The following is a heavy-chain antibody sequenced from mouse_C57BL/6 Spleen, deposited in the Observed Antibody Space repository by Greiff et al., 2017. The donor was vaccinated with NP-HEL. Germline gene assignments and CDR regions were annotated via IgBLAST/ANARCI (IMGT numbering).Heavy chain of an antibody. Sequence: QVQLQQPGAELVKPGASVKLSCKASGYTFTSYWMHWVKQRPGRGLEWIGRIDPNSGGTKYNEKFKSKATLTVDKPSSTAYMQLSSLTSEDSAVYYCASPYYDYDEGSHWYFDVWGTGTTVTVSS. V-gene: IGHV1-72*01. CDR1: GYTFTSYW. D-gene: IGHD2-4*01. CDR3: ASPYYDYDEGSHWYFDV. J-gene: IGHJ1*03. CDR2: IDPNSGGT.